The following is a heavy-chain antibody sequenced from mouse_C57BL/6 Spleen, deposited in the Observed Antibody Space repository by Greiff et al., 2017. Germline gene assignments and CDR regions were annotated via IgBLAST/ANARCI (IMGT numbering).Heavy chain of an antibody. D-gene: IGHD1-1*01. CDR2: ISSGGSYT. CDR1: GFTFSSYG. V-gene: IGHV5-6*01. Sequence: EVKLMESGGDLVKPGGSLKLSCAASGFTFSSYGMSWVRQTPDKRLEWVATISSGGSYTYYPDSVKGRFTISRDNAKNTLYLQMSSLKSEDTAMYYCARHLYYYGSSYDYYAMDYWGQGTSVTVSS. J-gene: IGHJ4*01. CDR3: ARHLYYYGSSYDYYAMDY.